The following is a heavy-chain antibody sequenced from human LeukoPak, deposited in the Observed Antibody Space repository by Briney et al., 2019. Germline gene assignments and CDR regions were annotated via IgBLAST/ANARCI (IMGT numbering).Heavy chain of an antibody. CDR2: VSAGHHA. CDR3: VREARGYHYTYFDY. J-gene: IGHJ4*02. Sequence: GGSLRLSCTASGFTLGGHDMHWVRQTTGGGLEWVAAVSAGHHAFYAGSVKGRFTVSREDAKNSLYLQMNSLRAGDTAVCYCVREARGYHYTYFDYWGQGSLVTVSS. V-gene: IGHV3-13*01. D-gene: IGHD5-18*01. CDR1: GFTLGGHD.